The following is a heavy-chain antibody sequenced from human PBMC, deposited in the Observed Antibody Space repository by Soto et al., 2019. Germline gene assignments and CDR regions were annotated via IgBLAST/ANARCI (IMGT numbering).Heavy chain of an antibody. CDR1: GFTFDSYA. V-gene: IGHV3-53*04. D-gene: IGHD4-17*01. CDR3: ARDRWDYGDYYYYYMDV. CDR2: IYSGGST. Sequence: PGGSLRLSCAASGFTFDSYAMSWVRQAPGKGLEWVSVIYSGGSTYYADSVKGRFTISRHNSKNTLYLQMNSLRAEDTAVYYCARDRWDYGDYYYYYMDVWGKGTTVTVSS. J-gene: IGHJ6*03.